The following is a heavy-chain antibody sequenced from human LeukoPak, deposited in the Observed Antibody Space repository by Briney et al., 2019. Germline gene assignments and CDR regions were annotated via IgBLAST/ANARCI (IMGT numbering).Heavy chain of an antibody. V-gene: IGHV3-33*01. CDR2: IWYDGSNK. D-gene: IGHD5-18*01. CDR3: ARGLGYSYGYGIDY. CDR1: GFIFSSYA. Sequence: GRSLRLSCAASGFIFSSYAMHWVRQAADKGPVWVAIIWYDGSNKYYAESVEGRFTISRDNSKNTLYLQMNSLRAEDTAVYSCARGLGYSYGYGIDYWGQGTLVIASS. J-gene: IGHJ4*02.